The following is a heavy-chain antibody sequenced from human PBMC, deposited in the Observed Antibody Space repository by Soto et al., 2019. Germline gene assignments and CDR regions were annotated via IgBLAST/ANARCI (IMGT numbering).Heavy chain of an antibody. CDR1: GYTFTSYY. CDR3: ARVGPHHHSNVVVRGVIGYYYYGMDV. D-gene: IGHD3-10*01. V-gene: IGHV1-46*01. CDR2: INPSGGST. J-gene: IGHJ6*02. Sequence: QVQLVQSGAEVKKPGASVKVSCKASGYTFTSYYMHWVRQAPGQGLEWMGIINPSGGSTSYAQKVQGRVTMTRDTSTSTVYMELSSLRSEDTAVYYCARVGPHHHSNVVVRGVIGYYYYGMDVWGQGTTVTVSS.